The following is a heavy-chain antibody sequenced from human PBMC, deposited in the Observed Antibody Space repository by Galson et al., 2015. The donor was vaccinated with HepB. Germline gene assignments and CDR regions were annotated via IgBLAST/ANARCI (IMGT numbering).Heavy chain of an antibody. CDR1: GYTFTSYG. J-gene: IGHJ4*02. V-gene: IGHV1-18*04. Sequence: SVKVSCKASGYTFTSYGISWVRQAPGQGLEWMGWISAYNGNTNYAQKLQGRVTMTTDTSTSTAYMELRSLRSDDTAVYYCARDRPLGSCSGGSCYSSYYFDYWGQGTLVTVSS. CDR2: ISAYNGNT. D-gene: IGHD2-15*01. CDR3: ARDRPLGSCSGGSCYSSYYFDY.